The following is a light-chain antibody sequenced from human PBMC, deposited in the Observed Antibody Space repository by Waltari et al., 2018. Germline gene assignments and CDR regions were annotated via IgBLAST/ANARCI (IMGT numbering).Light chain of an antibody. Sequence: QSVLTQPPSVSGAPGQRVTLSCTGGGSNIGASSDVPWYRQLPGKAPELLIYGVNNRPSGVPDRFFGSLSGTSASLAITGLQAEDEADYYCQSYDTSLSVVFGGGTKLTV. J-gene: IGLJ2*01. CDR2: GVN. CDR1: GSNIGASSD. V-gene: IGLV1-40*01. CDR3: QSYDTSLSVV.